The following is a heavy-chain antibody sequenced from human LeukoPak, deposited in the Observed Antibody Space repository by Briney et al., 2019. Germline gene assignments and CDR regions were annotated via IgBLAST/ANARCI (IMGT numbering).Heavy chain of an antibody. D-gene: IGHD3-10*01. J-gene: IGHJ5*02. CDR1: GGSFSGYY. V-gene: IGHV4-34*01. CDR2: INHSGST. CDR3: AVGGTTRNWFDP. Sequence: SGTLSLTCAVYGGSFSGYYWSWIRQPPGKGLEWIGEINHSGSTNYNPSLKSRVTISVDTSKNQFSLKLSSVTAAGTAVYYCAVGGTTRNWFDPWGQGTLVTVSS.